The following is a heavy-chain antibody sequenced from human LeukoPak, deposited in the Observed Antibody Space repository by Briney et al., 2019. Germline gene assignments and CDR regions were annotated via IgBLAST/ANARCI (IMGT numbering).Heavy chain of an antibody. CDR3: ARGYSYGYVYYYMDV. V-gene: IGHV1-2*02. Sequence: GASVKVSCKASGYTFTGYYMHWVRQAPGQGLEWMGWINPNSGGTNYAQKFQGRVTMTRDTSISTAYMELSRLRSDDTAVYYCARGYSYGYVYYYMDVWGKGTTVIVSS. D-gene: IGHD5-18*01. CDR2: INPNSGGT. J-gene: IGHJ6*03. CDR1: GYTFTGYY.